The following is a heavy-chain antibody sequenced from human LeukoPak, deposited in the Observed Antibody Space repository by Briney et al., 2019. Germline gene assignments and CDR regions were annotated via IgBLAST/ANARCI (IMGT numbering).Heavy chain of an antibody. J-gene: IGHJ4*02. CDR1: GFAFSDYS. D-gene: IGHD2-2*01. CDR2: ISSRSTYI. CDR3: ARDAPSCSSTSCYKDEYYFDY. Sequence: GGSLRLSCAASGFAFSDYSINWVRQAPAKGLEWVSSISSRSTYIYYADSVKGRFTISRDNAKNSLYLQMNSLRAEDTAVYYCARDAPSCSSTSCYKDEYYFDYWGQGTLVTVSS. V-gene: IGHV3-21*01.